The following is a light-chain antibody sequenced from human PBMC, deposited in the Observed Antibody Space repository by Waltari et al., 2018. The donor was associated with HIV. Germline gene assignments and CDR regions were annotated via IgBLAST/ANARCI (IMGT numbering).Light chain of an antibody. Sequence: SALTQPASVSGSPGQSITISCTGTFSDVGRYNLVSWYQQHPGEVPKLMIYEVTKRPSGVSGRLARSKPCNTAAQTSSGLQAEDAANYGCCSYAGSRSHVIFGAGTKLTV. CDR1: FSDVGRYNL. J-gene: IGLJ2*01. CDR3: CSYAGSRSHVI. CDR2: EVT. V-gene: IGLV2-23*02.